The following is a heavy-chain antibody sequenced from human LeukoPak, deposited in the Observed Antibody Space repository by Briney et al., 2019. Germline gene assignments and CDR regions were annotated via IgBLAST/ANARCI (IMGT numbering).Heavy chain of an antibody. CDR2: INPSGGST. V-gene: IGHV1-46*01. Sequence: ASVKVSCKASGYTFTSYYIHWVRQAPGQGLEWMGIINPSGGSTNYAQKFQDRVTMTRDTSTSTVYMELSSLRSEDTAVYYCARGPRITLIRGGQWHCYMDVWGKGTTVTISS. D-gene: IGHD3-10*01. CDR1: GYTFTSYY. CDR3: ARGPRITLIRGGQWHCYMDV. J-gene: IGHJ6*03.